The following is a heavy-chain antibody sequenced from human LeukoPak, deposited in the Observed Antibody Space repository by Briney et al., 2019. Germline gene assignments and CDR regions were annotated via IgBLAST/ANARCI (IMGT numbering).Heavy chain of an antibody. CDR2: TYYRSKWYN. CDR3: ARDRGYCSSTSCYSSRGFDP. D-gene: IGHD2-2*02. V-gene: IGHV6-1*01. CDR1: GDSVSSNSAA. J-gene: IGHJ5*02. Sequence: SQTLSLTCAISGDSVSSNSAAWNWIRQSPSRGLEWLGRTYYRSKWYNDYAVSVKSRITINPDTSKNQFSLQLTSVTPEDTAVYYCARDRGYCSSTSCYSSRGFDPWGQGTLVTVSS.